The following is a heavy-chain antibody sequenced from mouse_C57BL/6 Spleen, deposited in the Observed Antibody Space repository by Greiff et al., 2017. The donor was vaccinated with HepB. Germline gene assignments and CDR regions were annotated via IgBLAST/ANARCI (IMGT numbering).Heavy chain of an antibody. CDR1: GYTFTDYN. D-gene: IGHD2-2*01. CDR3: ARAGEWFGFDY. CDR2: INPNNGGT. J-gene: IGHJ2*01. V-gene: IGHV1-22*01. Sequence: EVQLQQSGPELVKPGASVKMSCKASGYTFTDYNMHWVKQSHGKSLEWIGYINPNNGGTSYNQKFKGKATLTVNKSSSTAYMELRSLTSEDSAVYDCARAGEWFGFDYWGQGTTLTVSS.